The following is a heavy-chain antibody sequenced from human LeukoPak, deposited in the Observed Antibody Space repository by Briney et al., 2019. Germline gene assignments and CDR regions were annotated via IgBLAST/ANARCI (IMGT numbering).Heavy chain of an antibody. D-gene: IGHD3-22*01. J-gene: IGHJ3*02. CDR3: ARGITMIVHDAFDI. CDR1: GGSISSYY. V-gene: IGHV4-59*01. CDR2: IYYSGST. Sequence: SETLSLTCTVSGGSISSYYWSWIRQPPGKGLEWNGYIYYSGSTNYNPSLKSRVTISVDTSKNQFSLKLSSVTAADTAVYYCARGITMIVHDAFDIWGQGTMVTVSS.